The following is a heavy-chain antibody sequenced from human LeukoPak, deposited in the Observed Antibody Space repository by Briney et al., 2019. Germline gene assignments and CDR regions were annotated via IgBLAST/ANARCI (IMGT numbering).Heavy chain of an antibody. CDR1: GFTCSNYE. D-gene: IGHD1-1*01. V-gene: IGHV3-48*03. CDR3: ARGTLRTTPDY. CDR2: ISSSGFTI. J-gene: IGHJ4*02. Sequence: GGSLRLSCAASGFTCSNYEMHWVRQAPGKGLEWISYISSSGFTIYYADSVKGRFTISRDNARNSLYLQMNSLRADDTAVYYCARGTLRTTPDYWGQGTLVTASS.